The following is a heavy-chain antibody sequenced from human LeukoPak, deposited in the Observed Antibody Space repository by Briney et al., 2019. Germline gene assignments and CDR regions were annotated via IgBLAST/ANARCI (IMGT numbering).Heavy chain of an antibody. Sequence: GGSLRLSCAASGFTFSSYWMSWVRQAPGKGLEWVANIKQDGSEKYYVDSVKGRFTISRDNAQKSLYLQINSLRGDDTALYYCVRGTRAFDVWGQGTMVTVSS. V-gene: IGHV3-7*01. CDR1: GFTFSSYW. CDR2: IKQDGSEK. J-gene: IGHJ3*01. CDR3: VRGTRAFDV.